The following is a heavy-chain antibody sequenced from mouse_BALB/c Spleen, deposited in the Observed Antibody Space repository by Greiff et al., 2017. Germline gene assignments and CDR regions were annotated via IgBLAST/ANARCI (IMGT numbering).Heavy chain of an antibody. CDR1: GYNFTSYW. CDR2: IYPGSGST. J-gene: IGHJ2*01. Sequence: VQLQQPGAELVKPGTSVKLSCKASGYNFTSYWINWVKLRPGQGLEWIGDIYPGSGSTNYNEKFKSKATLTVDTSSSTAYMQLSSLASEDSALYYCARDYGYDYFDYWGQGTTLTVSS. CDR3: ARDYGYDYFDY. V-gene: IGHV1-55*01. D-gene: IGHD1-2*01.